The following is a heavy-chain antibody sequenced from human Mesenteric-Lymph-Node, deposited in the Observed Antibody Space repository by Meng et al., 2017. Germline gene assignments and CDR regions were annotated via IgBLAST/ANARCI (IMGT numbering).Heavy chain of an antibody. Sequence: LLGQSGAEVKKPGSSAKVSCKASGATFSSYAISWVRQAPGQGLEWMGGIIPIFGTANYAQKFQGRVTITADKSTSTAYMELSSLRSEDTAVYYCARDGPLAGTGLDYWGQGTLVTVSS. CDR3: ARDGPLAGTGLDY. D-gene: IGHD1-1*01. CDR2: IIPIFGTA. J-gene: IGHJ4*02. V-gene: IGHV1-69*06. CDR1: GATFSSYA.